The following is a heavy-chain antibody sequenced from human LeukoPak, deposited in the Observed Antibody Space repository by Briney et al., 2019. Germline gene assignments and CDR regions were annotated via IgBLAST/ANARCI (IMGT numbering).Heavy chain of an antibody. Sequence: SETLSLTCSVSDGSINSYYWNWIRRPPGKGLEWIGYIYYNGNTNYSPSLKSRITMSVDTSKNLFSLKVSSVTAADTAVYYCARGRSNYYGMDVWGQGTTVTVSS. J-gene: IGHJ6*02. CDR2: IYYNGNT. D-gene: IGHD1-26*01. CDR1: DGSINSYY. CDR3: ARGRSNYYGMDV. V-gene: IGHV4-59*01.